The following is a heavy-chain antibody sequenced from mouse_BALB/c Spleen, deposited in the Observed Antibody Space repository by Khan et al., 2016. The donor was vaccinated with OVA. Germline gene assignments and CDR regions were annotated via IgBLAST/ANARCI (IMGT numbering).Heavy chain of an antibody. D-gene: IGHD2-14*01. J-gene: IGHJ3*01. CDR3: ARGYDFFAS. V-gene: IGHV1-26*01. CDR1: GYSFTAYY. CDR2: INPNTYNI. Sequence: VQLKQSGPDLVKTGASVKISCMASGYSFTAYYMNWVRLSHGKSLECIGRINPNTYNINYNQKFKGKAILTVDTSSSTAYMELRSLTSEDSVVYFCARGYDFFASWGQGTLVTVSA.